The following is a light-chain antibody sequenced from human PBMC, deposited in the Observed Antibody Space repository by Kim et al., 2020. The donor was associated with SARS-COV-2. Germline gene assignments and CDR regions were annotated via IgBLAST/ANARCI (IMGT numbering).Light chain of an antibody. J-gene: IGKJ1*01. CDR1: KRVNDN. V-gene: IGKV3-15*01. CDR2: GGS. CDR3: QQYDEWPWT. Sequence: ASPGERVTLSCRSTKRVNDNLAWYQQKPGQPPRLLVYGGSVTPTYIPARFSGSGSKTEYTLTVTSLQSEDFAIYYCQQYDEWPWTFGQGTKVDIK.